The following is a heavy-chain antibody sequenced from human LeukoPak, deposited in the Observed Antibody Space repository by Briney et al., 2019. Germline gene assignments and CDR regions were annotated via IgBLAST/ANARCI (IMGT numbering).Heavy chain of an antibody. J-gene: IGHJ3*02. Sequence: SETLSLTCTVSGGSISSYYWSWIRQPPGKGLEWIGYIYYSGSTNYNPSLKSRVTISVDTSKNQFSLKLGSVTAADTAVYYCARGGSTGGYDNDAFDIWGQGTMVTVSS. D-gene: IGHD5-12*01. V-gene: IGHV4-59*08. CDR3: ARGGSTGGYDNDAFDI. CDR2: IYYSGST. CDR1: GGSISSYY.